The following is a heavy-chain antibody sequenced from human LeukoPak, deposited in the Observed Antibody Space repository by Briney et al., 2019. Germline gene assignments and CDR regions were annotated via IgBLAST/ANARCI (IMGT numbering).Heavy chain of an antibody. CDR1: GFTFSSYE. Sequence: GGSLRLSCAASGFTFSSYEMNWVRQAPGKGLEWVSYISSSGSTIYYADSVKGRFTISRDNAKNSLYLQMNSLRAEDTAVYYCARGEGSGSHYYYYYGMDVWGKGTTVTVSS. D-gene: IGHD3-10*01. CDR2: ISSSGSTI. J-gene: IGHJ6*04. V-gene: IGHV3-48*03. CDR3: ARGEGSGSHYYYYYGMDV.